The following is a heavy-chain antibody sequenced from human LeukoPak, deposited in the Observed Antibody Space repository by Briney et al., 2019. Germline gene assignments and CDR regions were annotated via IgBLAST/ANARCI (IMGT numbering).Heavy chain of an antibody. D-gene: IGHD6-19*01. V-gene: IGHV1-18*01. CDR3: ASGVSSGWYGDY. J-gene: IGHJ4*02. Sequence: ASVKVSCKASGGTFSSYAISWVRQAPGQGLEWMGWISAYNGNTNYAQKLQGRVTMTTDTSTSTAYMELRSLRSDDTAVYYCASGVSSGWYGDYWGQGTLVTVSS. CDR1: GGTFSSYA. CDR2: ISAYNGNT.